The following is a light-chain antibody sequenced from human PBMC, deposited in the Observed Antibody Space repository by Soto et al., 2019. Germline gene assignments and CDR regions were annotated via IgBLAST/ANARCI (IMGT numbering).Light chain of an antibody. J-gene: IGKJ5*01. Sequence: MTQSPSTLSASVGDRVTITCRASQSISSWLAWYQQKPGQAPRLLIYGASKRATGFPARLSGSGSGTEFTLTIRSLQSEDFAVYFCQQYNNWPSFGQGTRLEIK. V-gene: IGKV3-15*01. CDR1: QSISSW. CDR3: QQYNNWPS. CDR2: GAS.